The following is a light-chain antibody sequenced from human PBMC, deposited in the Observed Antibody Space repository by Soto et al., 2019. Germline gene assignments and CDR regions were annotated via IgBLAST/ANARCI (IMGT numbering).Light chain of an antibody. V-gene: IGKV3-20*01. CDR3: GQYGSAGT. CDR1: QSVSSN. CDR2: GAS. J-gene: IGKJ1*01. Sequence: KRATLGKRASQSVSSNLAWYQQKPGQAPRLLIYGASTRATGIPDRFSGSGSGTDYSLTTAILEPAGFAAYYGGQYGSAGTFGQGTKVDIK.